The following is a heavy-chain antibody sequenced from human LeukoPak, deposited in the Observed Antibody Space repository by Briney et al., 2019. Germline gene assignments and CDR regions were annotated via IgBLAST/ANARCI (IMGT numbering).Heavy chain of an antibody. D-gene: IGHD6-13*01. Sequence: GGSLRLSCAASGFPLSSSPLNWVRQAPGKGLEWVSYISGSSNFIWYADSVKGRFTISRDNAKNSLYLQMNSLRAEDTAVYYCARDKGSSDWGQGTLVTVSS. CDR2: ISGSSNFI. CDR1: GFPLSSSP. J-gene: IGHJ4*02. CDR3: ARDKGSSD. V-gene: IGHV3-21*05.